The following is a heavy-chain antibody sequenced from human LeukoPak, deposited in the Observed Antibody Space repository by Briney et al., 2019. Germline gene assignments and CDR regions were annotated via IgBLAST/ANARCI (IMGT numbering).Heavy chain of an antibody. CDR2: LSDSGGNT. CDR3: AKDPHDSYYYYYYMDV. CDR1: GFSFSSYA. Sequence: GGSLRISCAASGFSFSSYAMSWVRQAPGEGLEWVSGLSDSGGNTIYADSVKGRFTISRDNSKNTLYLQMNSLRAEDTAVYYCAKDPHDSYYYYYYMDVWGKGTTVTVSS. D-gene: IGHD3-3*01. J-gene: IGHJ6*03. V-gene: IGHV3-23*01.